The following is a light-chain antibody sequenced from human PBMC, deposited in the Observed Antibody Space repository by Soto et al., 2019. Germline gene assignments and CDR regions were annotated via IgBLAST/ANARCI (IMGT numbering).Light chain of an antibody. J-gene: IGKJ4*01. Sequence: EIVLSQSPGTLSLSPGEGATLSCRASQSISSSYLAWYQQKPGLAPRLLIYGTSSRAPGIPDRFSGTGSGTDFTLTISRLEPEDFAVYICQQYGTSPLTFGGGTKVEIK. CDR2: GTS. CDR3: QQYGTSPLT. V-gene: IGKV3-20*01. CDR1: QSISSSY.